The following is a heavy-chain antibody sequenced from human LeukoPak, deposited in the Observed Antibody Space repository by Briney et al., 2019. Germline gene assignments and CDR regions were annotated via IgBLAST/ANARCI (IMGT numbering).Heavy chain of an antibody. J-gene: IGHJ3*02. CDR1: GGSISSSSYY. Sequence: SETLSLTCTVSGGSISSSSYYWSWIRQPPGKGLEWIGYIYYSGSTNYNPSLKSRVTISVDTSKNQFSLKLSSVTAADTALYHCARVSYDHDAFDIWGQGTMVTVSS. D-gene: IGHD5-18*01. CDR3: ARVSYDHDAFDI. V-gene: IGHV4-61*01. CDR2: IYYSGST.